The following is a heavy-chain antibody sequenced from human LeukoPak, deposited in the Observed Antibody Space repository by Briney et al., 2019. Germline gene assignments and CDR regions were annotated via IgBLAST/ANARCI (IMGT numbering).Heavy chain of an antibody. V-gene: IGHV1-18*04. CDR2: ISAYNGNT. CDR3: ARGIVVVPAAPPGVYYFDY. J-gene: IGHJ4*02. CDR1: GYTFTSYG. Sequence: ASVKVSCKAPGYTFTSYGISWVRQAPGQGLEWMGWISAYNGNTNYAQKLQGRVTMTTDTSTSTAYMELRSLRSEDTAVYYCARGIVVVPAAPPGVYYFDYWGQGTLVTVSS. D-gene: IGHD2-2*01.